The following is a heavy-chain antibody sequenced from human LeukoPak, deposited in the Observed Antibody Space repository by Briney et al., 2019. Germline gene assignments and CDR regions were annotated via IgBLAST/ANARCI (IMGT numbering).Heavy chain of an antibody. J-gene: IGHJ4*02. CDR3: ARDGAYDYVWGSYRYFDY. D-gene: IGHD3-16*02. CDR1: GGSISSYY. V-gene: IGHV4-59*01. Sequence: SETLSLTCTVSGGSISSYYWSWIRQPPGKRLEWIGYIYYSGSTNYNPSLKSRVTISVDTSKNQFSLKLSSVTAADTAVYYCARDGAYDYVWGSYRYFDYWGQGTLVTVSS. CDR2: IYYSGST.